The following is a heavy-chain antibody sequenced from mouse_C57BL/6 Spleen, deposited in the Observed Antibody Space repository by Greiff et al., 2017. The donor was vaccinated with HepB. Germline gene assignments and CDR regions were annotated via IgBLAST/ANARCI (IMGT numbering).Heavy chain of an antibody. CDR3: ARHEEAYYSNYVPWFAY. CDR2: FYPGSGSI. V-gene: IGHV1-62-2*01. CDR1: GYTFTEYT. D-gene: IGHD2-5*01. Sequence: VQLQQSGAELVKPGASVKLSCKASGYTFTEYTIHWVKQRSGQGLEWIGWFYPGSGSIKYNEKFKDKATLTADKSSITVYMELSRLTSEDSAVYFCARHEEAYYSNYVPWFAYWGQGTLVTVSA. J-gene: IGHJ3*01.